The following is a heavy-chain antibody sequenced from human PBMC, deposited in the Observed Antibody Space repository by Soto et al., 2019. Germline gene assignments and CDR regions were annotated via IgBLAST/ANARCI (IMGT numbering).Heavy chain of an antibody. D-gene: IGHD3-3*01. CDR3: ARVSGFWSGYYTGPRHWYFHL. V-gene: IGHV4-30-4*01. J-gene: IGHJ2*01. Sequence: SETLSLTCTVSGGSISSGDYYWSWIRQPPGKGLEWIGYIYYSGSTYYNPSLKSRVTISVDTSKNQFSLKLSSVTAADTAVYYCARVSGFWSGYYTGPRHWYFHLWGRGTMGTVSS. CDR2: IYYSGST. CDR1: GGSISSGDYY.